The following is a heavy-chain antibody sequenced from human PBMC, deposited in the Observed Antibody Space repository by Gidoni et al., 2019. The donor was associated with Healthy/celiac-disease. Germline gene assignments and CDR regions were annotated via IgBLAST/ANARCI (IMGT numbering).Heavy chain of an antibody. V-gene: IGHV3-48*01. CDR3: AREFGFIAAAGTGYYYGMDV. Sequence: EVQLVESGGGLVQPGGSLRLSCAASGFTFSSYSMNWFRQAPGKGLEWVSYISSSSSTIYYADSVKGRCTISRDNAKNSLYLQMNSLRAEDTAVYYCAREFGFIAAAGTGYYYGMDVWGQGTTVTVSS. D-gene: IGHD6-13*01. J-gene: IGHJ6*02. CDR2: ISSSSSTI. CDR1: GFTFSSYS.